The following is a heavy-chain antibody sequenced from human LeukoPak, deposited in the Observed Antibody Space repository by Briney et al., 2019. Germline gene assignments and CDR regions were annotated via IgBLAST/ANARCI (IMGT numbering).Heavy chain of an antibody. J-gene: IGHJ4*02. D-gene: IGHD2-21*02. CDR1: GYTFTGYY. CDR2: INPNSGGT. CDR3: ARADRVTAASCYDY. Sequence: ASVKLSCKASGYTFTGYYMHWVRQAPGQGLEWMGWINPNSGGTNYAQKFQGRVTMTRDTSISTAYMELSRLRSDDTAVYYCARADRVTAASCYDYWGQGTLVTVSS. V-gene: IGHV1-2*02.